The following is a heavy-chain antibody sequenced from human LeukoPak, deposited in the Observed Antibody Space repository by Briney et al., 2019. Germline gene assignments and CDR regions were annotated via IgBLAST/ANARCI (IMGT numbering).Heavy chain of an antibody. V-gene: IGHV4-39*01. CDR1: GASITNSDYY. CDR3: ARRSYRYYYDY. J-gene: IGHJ4*02. D-gene: IGHD3-16*02. Sequence: NTSETLSLTCTVPGASITNSDYYWDWIRQPPGKGLEWIGSIYYSGRTFYNPSLKSRVTIAVDTSKNRFSLKLTSVTAADTAVYYCARRSYRYYYDYWGQGTLVTVSS. CDR2: IYYSGRT.